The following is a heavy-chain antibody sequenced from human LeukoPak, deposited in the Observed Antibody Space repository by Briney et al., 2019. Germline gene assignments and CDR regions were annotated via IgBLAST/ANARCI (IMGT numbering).Heavy chain of an antibody. Sequence: PSETLSLTCTVSGGSISSYYWSWIRQPPGKGLEWIGFIYYSGSTDYNPSLKSRVTISVDTSKNQFSLKLSSVTAADTAVYYCTLDRDYWGQGTLVTVSS. V-gene: IGHV4-59*12. CDR1: GGSISSYY. D-gene: IGHD1-1*01. CDR3: TLDRDY. CDR2: IYYSGST. J-gene: IGHJ4*02.